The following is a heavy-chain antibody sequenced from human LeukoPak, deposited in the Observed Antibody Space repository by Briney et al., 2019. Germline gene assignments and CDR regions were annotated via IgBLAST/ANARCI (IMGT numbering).Heavy chain of an antibody. J-gene: IGHJ3*02. Sequence: GGSLRLSCAASGFTFSSYEMNWVRQAPGKGLEWVSYISSSGSTKYYADSVKGGLTISRDNAKNPLYLQMNSLRAEDTAVYYCARDTAFDIWGQGTMVTVSS. CDR3: ARDTAFDI. CDR2: ISSSGSTK. V-gene: IGHV3-48*03. CDR1: GFTFSSYE.